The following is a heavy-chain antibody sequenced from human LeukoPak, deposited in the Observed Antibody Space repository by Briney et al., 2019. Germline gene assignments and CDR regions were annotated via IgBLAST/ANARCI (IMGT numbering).Heavy chain of an antibody. D-gene: IGHD6-19*01. CDR1: GFTFSSYA. J-gene: IGHJ4*02. V-gene: IGHV3-23*01. CDR2: ISGSGGST. CDR3: AKDDVAVAGTPIFDY. Sequence: GGSLRLSCAASGFTFSSYAMSWVRQAPGKGLEWVSAISGSGGSTYYADSVKGRFTVSRDNSKNTLYLQMNSLRAEDTAVYYCAKDDVAVAGTPIFDYWGQGTLVTVSS.